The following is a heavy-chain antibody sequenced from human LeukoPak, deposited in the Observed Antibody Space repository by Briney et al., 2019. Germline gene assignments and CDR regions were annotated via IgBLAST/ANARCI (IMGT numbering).Heavy chain of an antibody. V-gene: IGHV3-30*18. J-gene: IGHJ4*02. CDR2: ISYDGSNK. Sequence: PGGSLRLSCAASGFTFSSYGMHWVRQAPGKGLEWVAVISYDGSNKYYADSVKGRFTISRDNSKNTLYLQMNSLRAEDTAVYYCAKDSGSYGDYWGQGTLVTVSS. D-gene: IGHD1-26*01. CDR1: GFTFSSYG. CDR3: AKDSGSYGDY.